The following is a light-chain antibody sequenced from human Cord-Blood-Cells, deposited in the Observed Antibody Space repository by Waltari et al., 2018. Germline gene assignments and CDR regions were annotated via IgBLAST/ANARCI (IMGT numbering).Light chain of an antibody. CDR3: QQSYSTPRT. V-gene: IGKV1-39*01. CDR1: QSISSY. CDR2: AAS. J-gene: IGKJ1*01. Sequence: DIQMTQSPPSLSASVGASVTITCRASQSISSYLNWYQQKPGKAPKLLIYAASSLQSGVPSRFSGSGSGTDFTLTISSLQPEDFATYYCQQSYSTPRTFGQGTKVEIK.